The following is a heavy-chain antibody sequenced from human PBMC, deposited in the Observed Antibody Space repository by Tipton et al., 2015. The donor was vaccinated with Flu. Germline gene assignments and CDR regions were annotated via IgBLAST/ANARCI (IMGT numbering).Heavy chain of an antibody. CDR2: IYHDGST. V-gene: IGHV4-4*02. D-gene: IGHD2-8*02. J-gene: IGHJ6*02. CDR1: GGSISSSTW. Sequence: TLSLTCAVSGGSISSSTWWSWVRQPPGKGLEWIGEIYHDGSTHYSPSLESRVTISVDDSRNHFSLTLHSVTAADTAVYYCARDRSGYCTGGACYWTSFGMDVWGLGTTVSVSS. CDR3: ARDRSGYCTGGACYWTSFGMDV.